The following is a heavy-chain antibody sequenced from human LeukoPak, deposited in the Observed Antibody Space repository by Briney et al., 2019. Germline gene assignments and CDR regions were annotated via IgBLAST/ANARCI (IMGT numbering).Heavy chain of an antibody. V-gene: IGHV3-23*01. J-gene: IGHJ6*02. D-gene: IGHD4-11*01. Sequence: GGSLRLSCAASGFTFSSFGMSWVRQAPGKGLEWVSAISVSGDSTNYADSVKGRFTISRDNSKNTLYLQMNSLRAEDTALYFCAKVLQYYYRGMDVWGQGTTVIVSS. CDR1: GFTFSSFG. CDR2: ISVSGDST. CDR3: AKVLQYYYRGMDV.